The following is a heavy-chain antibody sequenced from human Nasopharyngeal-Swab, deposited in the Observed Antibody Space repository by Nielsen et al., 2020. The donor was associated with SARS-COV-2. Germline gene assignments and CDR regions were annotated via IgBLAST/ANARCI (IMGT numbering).Heavy chain of an antibody. V-gene: IGHV4-30-4*01. CDR3: ARAKNRYFDY. CDR1: GGSISSGDSY. CDR2: IYYNGIT. Sequence: SETLSLTCTVSGGSISSGDSYWSWIRQTPEKGLEWIGYIYYNGITYYNPSLRSRVSMSVDTSKNQFSLMLTSVTAADTAVYYCARAKNRYFDYWGQGTLVTVSS. J-gene: IGHJ4*02. D-gene: IGHD1-14*01.